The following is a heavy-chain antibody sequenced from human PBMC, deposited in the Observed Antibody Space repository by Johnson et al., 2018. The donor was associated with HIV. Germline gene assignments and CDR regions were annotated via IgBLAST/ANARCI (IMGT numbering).Heavy chain of an antibody. Sequence: QVQLVESGGGVVQPGGSLRLPCAASGFTFSSHGMHWVRQAPGKGLEWVAFIRYDGRNKFYGDSVKGRFTISRDNSKNTLYLQMNSLRGEDTAVYYCAKWQGSSGAVDIWGQGTMVTVSS. V-gene: IGHV3-30*02. CDR2: IRYDGRNK. D-gene: IGHD2-15*01. CDR1: GFTFSSHG. CDR3: AKWQGSSGAVDI. J-gene: IGHJ3*02.